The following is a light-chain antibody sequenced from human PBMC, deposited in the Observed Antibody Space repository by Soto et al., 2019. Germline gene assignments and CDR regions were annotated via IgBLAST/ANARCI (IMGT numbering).Light chain of an antibody. CDR1: QSISRW. CDR2: DAS. Sequence: DIQITQSPSTLSASVGDRVTITCRASQSISRWLAWYQQAPGKAPNLLIFDASSLESGVPSRFSGSGSGTEFTLTISSLQPDDFANYYCQQYGIYYSFGQGTKVDIK. CDR3: QQYGIYYS. J-gene: IGKJ2*03. V-gene: IGKV1-5*01.